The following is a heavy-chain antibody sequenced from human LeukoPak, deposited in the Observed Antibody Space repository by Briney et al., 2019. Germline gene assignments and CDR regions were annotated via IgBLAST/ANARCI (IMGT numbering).Heavy chain of an antibody. D-gene: IGHD3-3*01. CDR3: AKRFLEWFYVEGDAFDI. CDR2: ISGSGGST. Sequence: PGGSLRLSCAASGFTFSSYAMSWVRQAPGKGLEWVSAISGSGGSTYYADSVKGRFTISRDNSKNTLYLQMNSLRAEDTAVYYCAKRFLEWFYVEGDAFDIWGQGTMVTVSS. CDR1: GFTFSSYA. V-gene: IGHV3-23*01. J-gene: IGHJ3*02.